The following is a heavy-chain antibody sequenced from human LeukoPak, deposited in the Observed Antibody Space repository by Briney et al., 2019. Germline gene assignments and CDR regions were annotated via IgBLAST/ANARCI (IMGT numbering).Heavy chain of an antibody. D-gene: IGHD3-3*01. CDR3: ARDKLGITIFGVGTGLLDY. V-gene: IGHV3-30-3*01. CDR2: ISYDGSNK. Sequence: GGSLRLSCAASGFTFSSYAMHWVRQAPGKGLEWVAVISYDGSNKYYADSVKGRFTISRDNSKNTLYLQMNSLRSDDTAVYYCARDKLGITIFGVGTGLLDYWGQGTLVTVSS. J-gene: IGHJ4*02. CDR1: GFTFSSYA.